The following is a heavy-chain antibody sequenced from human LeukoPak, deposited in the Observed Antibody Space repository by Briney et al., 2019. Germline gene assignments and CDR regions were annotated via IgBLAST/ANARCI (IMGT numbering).Heavy chain of an antibody. CDR2: INPNSGGT. CDR1: GYTFTGYY. CDR3: ARGLPESKTIVVVVAATPGWFDP. J-gene: IGHJ5*02. Sequence: AASVTVSCKASGYTFTGYYMHWVRQAPGQGLEWMGRINPNSGGTNYAQKFQGRVTMTRDTSISTAYMELSRLRSDDTAVYYCARGLPESKTIVVVVAATPGWFDPWGQGTLVTVSS. D-gene: IGHD2-15*01. V-gene: IGHV1-2*06.